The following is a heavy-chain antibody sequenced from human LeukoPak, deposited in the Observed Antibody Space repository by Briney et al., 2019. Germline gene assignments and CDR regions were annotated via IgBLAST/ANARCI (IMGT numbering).Heavy chain of an antibody. CDR3: ASLSRGGRVLQGAFDI. Sequence: SETLSLTCTVSGGSISSSSYYWGWIRQPPGKGLEWIGSIYYSGSTYYNPSLKSRVTISVDTSKNQFSLKLSSVTAADTAVYYCASLSRGGRVLQGAFDIWGQGTMVTVSS. CDR1: GGSISSSSYY. CDR2: IYYSGST. J-gene: IGHJ3*02. D-gene: IGHD3-10*01. V-gene: IGHV4-39*01.